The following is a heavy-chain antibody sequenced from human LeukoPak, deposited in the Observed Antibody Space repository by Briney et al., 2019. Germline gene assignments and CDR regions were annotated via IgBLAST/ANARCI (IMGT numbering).Heavy chain of an antibody. D-gene: IGHD4-23*01. J-gene: IGHJ4*02. CDR2: ISYDGSNK. CDR1: GFTFSSYA. CDR3: AKDDYGGPRSYFDY. V-gene: IGHV3-30*18. Sequence: GGSLRLSCAASGFTFSSYAMSWVRQAPGKGLEWVAVISYDGSNKYYADSVKGRFTISRDNSKNTLYLQMNSLRAEDTAVYYCAKDDYGGPRSYFDYWGQGTLVTVSS.